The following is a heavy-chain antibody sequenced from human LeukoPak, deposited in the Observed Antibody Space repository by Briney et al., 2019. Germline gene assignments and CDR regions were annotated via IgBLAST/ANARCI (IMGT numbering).Heavy chain of an antibody. CDR1: GGSFSGYY. CDR2: INHSGST. J-gene: IGHJ3*02. V-gene: IGHV4-34*01. CDR3: ARGSYSYDSSGAFDI. D-gene: IGHD3-22*01. Sequence: SETLSLTCAVYGGSFSGYYWSWIRQPPGKGLEWIGEINHSGSTNYNPSLKSRVTISVDTSTNPFSLKLSSVTAADTAVYFCARGSYSYDSSGAFDIWGQGTMVTVSS.